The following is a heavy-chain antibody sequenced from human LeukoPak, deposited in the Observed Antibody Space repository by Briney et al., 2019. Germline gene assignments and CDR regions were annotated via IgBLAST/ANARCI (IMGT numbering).Heavy chain of an antibody. CDR3: ARRVGARRSFYFDY. CDR1: GYSFTTYW. D-gene: IGHD1-26*01. V-gene: IGHV5-51*01. J-gene: IGHJ4*02. Sequence: GESLKIFCKGSGYSFTTYWIGWVRQKPGKGLEWMGIYYPSGSDTRYSQSFQGQVTIPADKSISTAYLQWSSLKASDTAMYYCARRVGARRSFYFDYWGQGTLVTVSS. CDR2: YYPSGSDT.